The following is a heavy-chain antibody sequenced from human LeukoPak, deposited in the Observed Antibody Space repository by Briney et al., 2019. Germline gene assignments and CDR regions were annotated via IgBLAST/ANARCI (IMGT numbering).Heavy chain of an antibody. CDR1: GFTFSSYE. V-gene: IGHV3-48*03. J-gene: IGHJ4*02. CDR3: AREGYYGSGTDY. D-gene: IGHD3-10*01. Sequence: GGSLRLSCAASGFTFSSYEMNWVRQAPGKGLEWVSYISSSGSTIYYADSLKGRFTISRDNAKNSLYLQMNSLRAEDTAVYYCAREGYYGSGTDYWGQGTLVTVSS. CDR2: ISSSGSTI.